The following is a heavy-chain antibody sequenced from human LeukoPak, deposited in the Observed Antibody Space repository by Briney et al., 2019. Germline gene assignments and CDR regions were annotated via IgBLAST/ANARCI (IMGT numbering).Heavy chain of an antibody. CDR2: IYYSGTT. J-gene: IGHJ4*02. CDR1: GGSISGDY. D-gene: IGHD4-17*01. CDR3: ARHGHHGDYDF. Sequence: KPSETLSLTCTVSGGSISGDYWTWIRQPPGKGLQWIGSIYYSGTTYYNPSLKSRVTISVDTSKNQFSLKLNSVTAADTAMYHCARHGHHGDYDFWGQGTLVTVSS. V-gene: IGHV4-39*01.